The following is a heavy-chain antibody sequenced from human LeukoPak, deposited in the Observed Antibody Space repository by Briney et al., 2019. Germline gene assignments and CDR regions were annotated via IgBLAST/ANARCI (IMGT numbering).Heavy chain of an antibody. CDR1: GYTFTSYG. Sequence: GASVTVTRKSSGYTFTSYGISRVRQPPAQGLEWMGCISAYNGNTDYAHKLQGRVTMTTDTSTSTAYMEMRRLRSDDTAVYYCATDLCQVVPAAMGLGAFDIWGEGTMVTVSS. CDR3: ATDLCQVVPAAMGLGAFDI. J-gene: IGHJ3*02. D-gene: IGHD2-2*01. V-gene: IGHV1-18*04. CDR2: ISAYNGNT.